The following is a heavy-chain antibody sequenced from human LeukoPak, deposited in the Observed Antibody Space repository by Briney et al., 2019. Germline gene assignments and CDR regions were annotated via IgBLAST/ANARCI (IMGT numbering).Heavy chain of an antibody. CDR1: GYTISSYG. Sequence: GASVKVSCKASGYTISSYGISWVRQAPGQGLEWMGWIRAYNGNTNYAQKLQGRVTMTTDTSTSTAYMELRSLRSDDTAVYYCARDTRETSSSAFDIWGQGTMVTVSS. D-gene: IGHD1-26*01. V-gene: IGHV1-18*01. J-gene: IGHJ3*02. CDR2: IRAYNGNT. CDR3: ARDTRETSSSAFDI.